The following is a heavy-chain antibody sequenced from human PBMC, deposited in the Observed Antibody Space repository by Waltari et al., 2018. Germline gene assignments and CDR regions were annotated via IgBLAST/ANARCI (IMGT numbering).Heavy chain of an antibody. CDR3: ARVDTIFGVVPHADAFDI. Sequence: QVHLQESGPGLAKPSQTLSLTCSVSGASINSGDYYWSWIRQSPGKGLEWIGYISYSGTTYYTPSLKSRVSISLDTAKNDFSLEVRSVTAADTAMYYCARVDTIFGVVPHADAFDIWGQGTMVTVAS. CDR1: GASINSGDYY. CDR2: ISYSGTT. V-gene: IGHV4-30-4*08. J-gene: IGHJ3*02. D-gene: IGHD3-3*01.